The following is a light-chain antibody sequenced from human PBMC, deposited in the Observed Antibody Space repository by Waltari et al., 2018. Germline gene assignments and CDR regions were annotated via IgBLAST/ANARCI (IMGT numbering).Light chain of an antibody. CDR1: TSNIGTNT. CDR2: ANY. CDR3: ATWDDSLSGRV. J-gene: IGLJ3*02. Sequence: QSVLTQPPSTSGTPGQTVTNSCSGRTSNIGTNTVTWYQLLPGTAPKTVIFANYHRPSGVPDRFSASKSGTSASLVISGLQSEDEADYFCATWDDSLSGRVFGGGTKVTVL. V-gene: IGLV1-44*01.